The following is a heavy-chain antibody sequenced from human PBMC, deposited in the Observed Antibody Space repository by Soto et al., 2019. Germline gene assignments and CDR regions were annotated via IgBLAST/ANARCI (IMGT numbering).Heavy chain of an antibody. CDR3: ARANAGLYYFDY. CDR1: GFTFSSYD. CDR2: IGTAGDT. J-gene: IGHJ4*02. D-gene: IGHD6-13*01. Sequence: PGGSLRLSCAVSGFTFSSYDMHWVRQVTGKGLEWVSAIGTAGDTYYPGSVKGRFTISRENAKNSLYFQMNSLRAGDTAVYYCARANAGLYYFDYWGQGTLVTVSS. V-gene: IGHV3-13*01.